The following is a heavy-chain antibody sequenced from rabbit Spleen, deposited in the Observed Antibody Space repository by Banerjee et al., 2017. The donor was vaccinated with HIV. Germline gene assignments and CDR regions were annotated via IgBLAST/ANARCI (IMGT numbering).Heavy chain of an antibody. D-gene: IGHD4-2*01. CDR2: INAATAKP. V-gene: IGHV1S40*01. Sequence: QSLEESGGDLVKPGASLTLTCTASGSSFSSGYDMCWVRQAPGKGLEWIACINAATAKPVYATWAKGRFTISRTSSTTVTLRMTSLTAADTATYFCARETAGTTYWLWGPGTLVTVS. CDR3: ARETAGTTYWL. CDR1: GSSFSSGYD. J-gene: IGHJ4*01.